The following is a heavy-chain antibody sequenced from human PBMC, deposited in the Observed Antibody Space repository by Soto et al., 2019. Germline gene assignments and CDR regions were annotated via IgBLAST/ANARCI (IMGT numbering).Heavy chain of an antibody. CDR3: KRDASRDSRARGWFDT. CDR1: GFTFRSFT. J-gene: IGHJ5*02. CDR2: ISSNSAYI. D-gene: IGHD3-10*01. Sequence: EVQLVESGGGLVKPGGSLRLSCAASGFTFRSFTMNWVRQAPGKGLEWVSTISSNSAYIYYTDALRGRFTISRDNAKNSLHLQINSLRAEDTAVYYCKRDASRDSRARGWFDTWGLGTLVTVSS. V-gene: IGHV3-21*02.